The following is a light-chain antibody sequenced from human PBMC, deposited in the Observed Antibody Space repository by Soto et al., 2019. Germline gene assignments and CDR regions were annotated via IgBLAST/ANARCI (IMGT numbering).Light chain of an antibody. V-gene: IGLV6-57*04. CDR1: SGGIASHY. CDR2: EHN. J-gene: IGLJ2*01. CDR3: QSYDGSFVF. Sequence: NFMLTQPHSVSESPGETVTISCTRTSGGIASHYVQSYHQRPGSDPTIAICEHNQRPSGVPDRFSGSTDGSSKSGALARVLLQTEDEADYCCQSYDGSFVFFGVGTKLTVL.